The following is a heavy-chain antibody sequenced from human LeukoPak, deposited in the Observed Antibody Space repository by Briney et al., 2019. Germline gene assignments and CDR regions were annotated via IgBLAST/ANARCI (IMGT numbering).Heavy chain of an antibody. CDR3: ARGKRDTAMVRGAFDI. J-gene: IGHJ3*02. V-gene: IGHV3-53*01. CDR1: GFRVTNDY. D-gene: IGHD5-18*01. CDR2: IYSGGST. Sequence: GGSLRLSCAVSGFRVTNDYMNWVRQAPGKGLEWVSVIYSGGSTYYADSVKGRFTISRDNSKNTLYLQMNSLRAEDTAVYYCARGKRDTAMVRGAFDIWGQGTMVTVSS.